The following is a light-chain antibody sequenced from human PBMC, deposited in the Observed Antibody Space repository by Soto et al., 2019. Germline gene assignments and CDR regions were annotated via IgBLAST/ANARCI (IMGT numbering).Light chain of an antibody. J-gene: IGLJ3*02. V-gene: IGLV2-23*01. CDR2: EDS. CDR3: CSYAGSRTFV. Sequence: QSVLTQPASVSGSPEQSITISCTGTSSDVGAYNLVSWYQQHPGKAPRLIIYEDSKRPSGISHRFSGSKSDNTASLTISGLLAEDEAHYHCCSYAGSRTFVFGGGTQLTVL. CDR1: SSDVGAYNL.